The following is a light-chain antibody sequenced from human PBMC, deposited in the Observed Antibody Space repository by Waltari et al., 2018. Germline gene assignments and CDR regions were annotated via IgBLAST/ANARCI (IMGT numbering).Light chain of an antibody. CDR1: QSLLDSNGDNY. CDR3: MEALQSVT. Sequence: DIVMTQSPLSLPVTPGEPASISCRSSQSLLDSNGDNYLDWYLQKPGQSPQILIYVASNRASGVPDRFSGSGSGTDFTLKISRVEAEDAGVYYCMEALQSVTFGQGTRLEIK. V-gene: IGKV2-28*01. CDR2: VAS. J-gene: IGKJ5*01.